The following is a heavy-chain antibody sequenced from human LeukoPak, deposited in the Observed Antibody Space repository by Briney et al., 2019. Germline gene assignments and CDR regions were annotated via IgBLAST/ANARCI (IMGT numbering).Heavy chain of an antibody. CDR2: TYYRSKWYN. V-gene: IGHV6-1*01. J-gene: IGHJ6*02. CDR1: GDSVSSNSAA. Sequence: SQTLSLTCAISGDSVSSNSAAWNWIRQSPSRGLEWLGRTYYRSKWYNDYAVSVKSRITINPDTSKNQFSLQLNSVTPEDTAVYYCAREGYYDSSGRQYYYYGMDVWGQGTTVTVSS. CDR3: AREGYYDSSGRQYYYYGMDV. D-gene: IGHD3-22*01.